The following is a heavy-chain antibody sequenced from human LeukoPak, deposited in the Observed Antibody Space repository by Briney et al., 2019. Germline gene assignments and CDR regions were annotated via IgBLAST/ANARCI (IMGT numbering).Heavy chain of an antibody. J-gene: IGHJ4*02. Sequence: SETLSLTCTVSGGSISSYYWSWIRQPAGKGLEWIGRIYTSGSTNYNPSLKSRVTMSVDTSKNQFSLKLSSVTAADTAVYYCARDRWSTGYCFFDYWGQGTLVTVSS. CDR2: IYTSGST. CDR3: ARDRWSTGYCFFDY. D-gene: IGHD3-9*01. V-gene: IGHV4-4*07. CDR1: GGSISSYY.